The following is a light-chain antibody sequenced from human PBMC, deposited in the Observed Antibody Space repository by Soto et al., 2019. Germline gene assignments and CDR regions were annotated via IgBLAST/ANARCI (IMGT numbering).Light chain of an antibody. CDR1: QSISNF. J-gene: IGKJ4*01. Sequence: LSASLGDRVTITCRASQSISNFLNWFQHKPGKAPKVLISAASTLQSGVPSRFSGSVSGTDFTLTISSLQPEDSASYYCQQYYNSVLTFGGGTKVDIK. V-gene: IGKV1-39*01. CDR2: AAS. CDR3: QQYYNSVLT.